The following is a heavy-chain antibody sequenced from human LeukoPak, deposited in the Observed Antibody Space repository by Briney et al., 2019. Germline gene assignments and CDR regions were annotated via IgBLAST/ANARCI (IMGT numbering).Heavy chain of an antibody. V-gene: IGHV1-18*01. D-gene: IGHD3-22*01. CDR3: ARDTVTMIVVVITIDAFDI. J-gene: IGHJ3*02. CDR1: GYSFTSYG. CDR2: ISAYNGNT. Sequence: KISCKGSGYSFTSYGISWVRRAPGQGLEWMGWISAYNGNTNYAQKLQGRVTMTTDTSTSTAYMELRSLRSDDTAVYYCARDTVTMIVVVITIDAFDIWGQGTMVTVSS.